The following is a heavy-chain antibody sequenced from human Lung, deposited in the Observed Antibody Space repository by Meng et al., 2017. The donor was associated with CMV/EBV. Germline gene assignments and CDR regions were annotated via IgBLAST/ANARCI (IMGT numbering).Heavy chain of an antibody. J-gene: IGHJ4*02. CDR3: ARVWNYDILTGYYTHYFDY. Sequence: QVQLGQSGAEVKKPGASVKVSCKASGYTFTSYGLSWVRQAPGQGLEWMGWISTYNGNTNYAQKLQGRVTMTTDTSTSTVYMEVRSLRSDDTAVYYCARVWNYDILTGYYTHYFDYWGQGTLVTVSS. CDR2: ISTYNGNT. D-gene: IGHD3-9*01. V-gene: IGHV1-18*01. CDR1: GYTFTSYG.